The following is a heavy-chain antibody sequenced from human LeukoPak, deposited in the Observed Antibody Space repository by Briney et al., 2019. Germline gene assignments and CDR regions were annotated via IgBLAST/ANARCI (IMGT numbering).Heavy chain of an antibody. Sequence: GGSLRLSCAASGFAFSNFAMSWVRQAPGKGLEWVSAMSGSGYYTYYVGSVKGRFTISRDNSKNTLYLHMNSLRADDTAVYYCAKMEGQRLYDYCMDVWGRGTTVTVSS. V-gene: IGHV3-23*01. CDR2: MSGSGYYT. J-gene: IGHJ6*03. CDR3: AKMEGQRLYDYCMDV. D-gene: IGHD3-3*01. CDR1: GFAFSNFA.